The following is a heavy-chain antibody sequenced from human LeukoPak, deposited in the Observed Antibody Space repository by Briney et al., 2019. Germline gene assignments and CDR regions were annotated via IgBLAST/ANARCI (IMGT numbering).Heavy chain of an antibody. J-gene: IGHJ2*01. Sequence: SGTLSLTCAVSGGSISSSNWWSWVRQPPGKRLEWIGEIYHSGSTNYNPSLKSRVTISVDKSKNQFSLKLSSVTAADTAVYYCAREPYGENWYFDLWGRGTLVTVSS. CDR2: IYHSGST. V-gene: IGHV4-4*02. CDR1: GGSISSSNW. D-gene: IGHD4-17*01. CDR3: AREPYGENWYFDL.